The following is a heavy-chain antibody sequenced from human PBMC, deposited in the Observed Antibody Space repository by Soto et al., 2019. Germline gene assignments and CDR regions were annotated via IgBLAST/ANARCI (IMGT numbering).Heavy chain of an antibody. Sequence: QVQLVQSGAEVKKPGASVKVSCKASGYTFTSYDINWVRQATGQGFEYLGWMNPNSGNTGYVKKFKGRVTMTRDTAMSTAYMEPSSLRSEDTAVYYCARGIKYGDYSRWFDPWGPGTLVTVSS. J-gene: IGHJ5*02. D-gene: IGHD4-17*01. V-gene: IGHV1-8*01. CDR1: GYTFTSYD. CDR2: MNPNSGNT. CDR3: ARGIKYGDYSRWFDP.